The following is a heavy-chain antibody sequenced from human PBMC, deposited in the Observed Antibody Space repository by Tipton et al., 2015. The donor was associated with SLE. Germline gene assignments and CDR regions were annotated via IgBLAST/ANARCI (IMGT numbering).Heavy chain of an antibody. V-gene: IGHV5-51*03. CDR2: IFPGDSDP. J-gene: IGHJ5*01. D-gene: IGHD1-1*01. CDR3: ARWGTWFDS. CDR1: GDMSSNYW. Sequence: LVQSGAEVKKPGESLKISCKTSGDMSSNYWIGWVRQMPGRGLEWMGIIFPGDSDPLYSPSFQGQVTISADRSISTACLQWSSLKASDSAIYYCARWGTWFDSWGQGTLVTVSS.